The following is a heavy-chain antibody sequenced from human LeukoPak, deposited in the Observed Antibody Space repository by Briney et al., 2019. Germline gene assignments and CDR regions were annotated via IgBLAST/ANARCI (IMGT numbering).Heavy chain of an antibody. V-gene: IGHV3-53*01. CDR2: IYSGGNT. CDR3: ARAADYYDSSGYYPYYFDY. Sequence: GGSLRLSCAASGFTFSSYSMNWVRQAPGKGLEWVSLIYSGGNTYYADSVKGRFTISRDNSKNTLYLQMNSLRAEDTAVYYCARAADYYDSSGYYPYYFDYWGQGTLVTVSS. CDR1: GFTFSSYS. J-gene: IGHJ4*02. D-gene: IGHD3-22*01.